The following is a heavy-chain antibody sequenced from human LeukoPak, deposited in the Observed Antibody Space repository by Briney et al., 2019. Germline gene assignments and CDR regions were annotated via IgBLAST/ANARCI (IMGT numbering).Heavy chain of an antibody. CDR2: IRYDGSNK. J-gene: IGHJ4*02. CDR3: ANLPYDILTGYADY. V-gene: IGHV3-30*02. D-gene: IGHD3-9*01. Sequence: GGSLRLSCAASGFTFSSYGMHWVRQAPGKGLEWVAFIRYDGSNKYYADSVKGRFTISRDNSKNTLYLQMNSLRAEDTAVYYCANLPYDILTGYADYWGQGTLVTVSS. CDR1: GFTFSSYG.